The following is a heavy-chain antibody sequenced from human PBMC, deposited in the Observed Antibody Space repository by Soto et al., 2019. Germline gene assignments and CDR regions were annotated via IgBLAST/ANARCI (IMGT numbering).Heavy chain of an antibody. D-gene: IGHD5-12*01. J-gene: IGHJ4*01. CDR3: ATIRVRGGPLRFED. V-gene: IGHV1-69*06. Sequence: QVQLVQSGAEVKKPGSSVKVSCKTYGGLFSVFSFNWVRQAPGHGLEWMGGVLPITGSTDYAQKFQGRLTITADRSTSTIYMELSRLTSDDTANYYCATIRVRGGPLRFEDGGQGTLISVSS. CDR2: VLPITGST. CDR1: GGLFSVFS.